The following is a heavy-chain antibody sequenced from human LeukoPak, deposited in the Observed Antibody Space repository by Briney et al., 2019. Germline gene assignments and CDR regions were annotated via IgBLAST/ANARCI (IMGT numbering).Heavy chain of an antibody. V-gene: IGHV1-18*01. CDR2: ISAYNGNT. J-gene: IGHJ4*02. CDR1: GYSSTSYG. D-gene: IGHD3-16*02. Sequence: ASVKVSCKASGYSSTSYGISWVRQAPGQGLEWMGWISAYNGNTNYAQKLQGRVTMTTDTSTSTAYMELRSLRSDDTAVYYCARDLVDYDYVWGSYRYGYWGQGTLVTVSS. CDR3: ARDLVDYDYVWGSYRYGY.